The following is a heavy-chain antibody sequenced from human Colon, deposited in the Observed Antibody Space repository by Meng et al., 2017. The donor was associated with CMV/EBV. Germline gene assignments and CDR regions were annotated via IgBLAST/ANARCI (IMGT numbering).Heavy chain of an antibody. V-gene: IGHV1-2*02. CDR2: IYPQDGGT. D-gene: IGHD6-13*01. CDR1: GSTFTANH. J-gene: IGHJ4*02. Sequence: QGQMGSSGVEGQTPVAAMKVSCKTSGSTFTANHLHGVRQAPGQGLELMGWIYPQDGGTYFAQKFQDRVTLTRDTSLTTAYMELSGLTSDDTAIYYCVRESWYFDFWGEGTLVTVSS. CDR3: VRESWYFDF.